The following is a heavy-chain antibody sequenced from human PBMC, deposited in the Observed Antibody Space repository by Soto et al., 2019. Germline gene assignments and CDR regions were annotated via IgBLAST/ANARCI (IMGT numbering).Heavy chain of an antibody. CDR3: ARGSLMVYAIIPWFDP. V-gene: IGHV4-59*01. J-gene: IGHJ5*02. CDR2: IYYSGST. Sequence: SETLSLTCAVSGGSISSYYWSWIRQPPGKGLEWIGYIYYSGSTNYNPSLKSRVTISVDTSKNQFSLKLSSVTAADTAVYYCARGSLMVYAIIPWFDPWGQGTLVTVSS. D-gene: IGHD2-8*01. CDR1: GGSISSYY.